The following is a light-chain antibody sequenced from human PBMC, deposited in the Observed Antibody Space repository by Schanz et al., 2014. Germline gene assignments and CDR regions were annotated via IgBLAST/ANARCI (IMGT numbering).Light chain of an antibody. V-gene: IGKV1-39*01. CDR1: RYINNY. J-gene: IGKJ3*01. CDR3: QQSYSPPFT. Sequence: IQMTQSPSSLSASLGDSVTITCRSRRYINNYLNWYLHKPGKAPKLLISAASTLQSGVPSRFSGSGSGTDFTLTISSLQPEDFATYYCQQSYSPPFTFGPGTKVDIK. CDR2: AAS.